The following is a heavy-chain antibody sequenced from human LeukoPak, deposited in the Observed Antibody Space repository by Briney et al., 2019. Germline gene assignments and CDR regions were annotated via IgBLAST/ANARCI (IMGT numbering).Heavy chain of an antibody. V-gene: IGHV3-21*01. Sequence: GGSLRLSCAASGFTFSSYSMNWVRQAPGKGLEWVSSISSSSSYIYYADSVKGRFTISRDNAKNSLYLQMNSLRAEDTAVYYCARDSYGDYNWYYYYYYMDVWGKGTTVTVSS. J-gene: IGHJ6*03. CDR2: ISSSSSYI. D-gene: IGHD4-17*01. CDR3: ARDSYGDYNWYYYYYYMDV. CDR1: GFTFSSYS.